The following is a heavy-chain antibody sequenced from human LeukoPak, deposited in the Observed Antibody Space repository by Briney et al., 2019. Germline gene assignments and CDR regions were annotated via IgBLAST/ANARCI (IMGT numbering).Heavy chain of an antibody. CDR1: GLTLSNYD. CDR2: IGTTGDT. D-gene: IGHD3-22*01. Sequence: GGSLRLSCAASGLTLSNYDMHWVRQATGKGLEWVSAIGTTGDTYYPGSVKGRFTISRENAKNSVYLQMNSLRARDTAVYYCARGWGETDRGGPGDYWGQGTLVAVSS. J-gene: IGHJ4*02. CDR3: ARGWGETDRGGPGDY. V-gene: IGHV3-13*01.